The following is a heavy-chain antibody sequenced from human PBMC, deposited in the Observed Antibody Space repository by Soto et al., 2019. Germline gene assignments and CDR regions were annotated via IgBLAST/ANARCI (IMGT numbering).Heavy chain of an antibody. CDR2: IYHSGTT. D-gene: IGHD2-2*02. CDR1: GDSISSAYF. V-gene: IGHV4-38-2*01. Sequence: SETLSLTCAVSGDSISSAYFWAWIRQPPGKGLEWIGSIYHSGTTYYNPSFNSRVTISVDTSKNQFSLRLSSVTAADSAVYYCARLESRTYQLLYGAVDYWGQGTLVTVSS. J-gene: IGHJ4*02. CDR3: ARLESRTYQLLYGAVDY.